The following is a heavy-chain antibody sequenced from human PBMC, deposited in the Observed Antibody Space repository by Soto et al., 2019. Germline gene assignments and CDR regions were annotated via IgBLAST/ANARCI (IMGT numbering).Heavy chain of an antibody. CDR1: GYTFTGYY. CDR2: INPNRGAT. Sequence: QVQLVQSGAEAKKPGASVKVSCQASGYTFTGYYMHWVRQAPGQGREWMGWINPNRGATKFAQKFQGRVTMTRDTSSSTVYMELSRLRSDDTAVYYCAREGSGYCAFDIWGQGTLVSVSS. V-gene: IGHV1-2*02. CDR3: AREGSGYCAFDI. D-gene: IGHD3-3*01. J-gene: IGHJ3*02.